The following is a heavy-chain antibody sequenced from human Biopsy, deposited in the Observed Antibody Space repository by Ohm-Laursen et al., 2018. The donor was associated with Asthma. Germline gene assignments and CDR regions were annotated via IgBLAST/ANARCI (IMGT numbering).Heavy chain of an antibody. CDR1: GYTFINYA. CDR2: INAGNGNT. D-gene: IGHD3-9*01. J-gene: IGHJ3*02. Sequence: GASVKVSCKASGYTFINYAIHWVRQAPGQRLEWMGWINAGNGNTKYSQKFQGRVTISRDTSSSTAYMDLSSLRSEDTAVYYCARTYYDFLTGQVNDAFAMWGQGTMVTVSS. CDR3: ARTYYDFLTGQVNDAFAM. V-gene: IGHV1-3*01.